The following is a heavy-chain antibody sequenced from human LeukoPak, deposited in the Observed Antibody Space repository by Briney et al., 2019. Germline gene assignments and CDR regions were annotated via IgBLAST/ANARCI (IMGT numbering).Heavy chain of an antibody. CDR3: ASTRQEDYYYYGMDV. V-gene: IGHV5-51*01. CDR1: GYSFTSYW. CDR2: IYPGDSDT. Sequence: GESLKISCKGSGYSFTSYWIGWVRQMPGKGLGWMGIIYPGDSDTRYSPSFQGQVTISADKSISTAYLQWRSLNASDTAMYYCASTRQEDYYYYGMDVWGQGTTVTVSS. J-gene: IGHJ6*02.